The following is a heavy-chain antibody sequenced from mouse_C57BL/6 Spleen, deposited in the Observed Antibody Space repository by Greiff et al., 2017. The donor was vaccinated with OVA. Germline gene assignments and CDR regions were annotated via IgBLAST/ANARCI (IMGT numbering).Heavy chain of an antibody. J-gene: IGHJ2*01. CDR3: ARDAGSSYGVDY. CDR1: GYTFTSYT. V-gene: IGHV1-4*01. D-gene: IGHD1-1*01. CDR2: INPSSGYT. Sequence: VKLQESGAELARPGASVKMSCKASGYTFTSYTMHWVKQRPGQGLEWIGYINPSSGYTKYNQKFKDKATLTADKSSSTAYMQLSSLTSEDSAVYYCARDAGSSYGVDYWGQGTTLTVSS.